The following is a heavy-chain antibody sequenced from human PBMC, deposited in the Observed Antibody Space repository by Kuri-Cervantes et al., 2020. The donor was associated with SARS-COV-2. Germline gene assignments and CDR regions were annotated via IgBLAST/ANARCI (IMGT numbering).Heavy chain of an antibody. V-gene: IGHV4-34*01. CDR2: INHSGST. J-gene: IGHJ4*02. CDR1: GGSFSGYY. D-gene: IGHD2-8*01. CDR3: ARDSYCINGVCLLGY. Sequence: ESLKISCAVYGGSFSGYYWSWIRQPPGKGLEWIGEINHSGSTNYNPSLKSRVTISVDRSKNQFSLKLSSVTAADTALYYCARDSYCINGVCLLGYWGQGTLVTVSS.